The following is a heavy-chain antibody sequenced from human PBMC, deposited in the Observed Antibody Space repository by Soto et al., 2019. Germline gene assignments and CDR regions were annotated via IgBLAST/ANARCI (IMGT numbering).Heavy chain of an antibody. CDR3: VSQRTTLITQAYFDY. CDR1: GGSVTNSSYY. V-gene: IGHV4-39*01. CDR2: VYYIGRS. J-gene: IGHJ4*02. D-gene: IGHD1-20*01. Sequence: SETLSLTCTVSGGSVTNSSYYWGWIRQSPGKGLEWIGSVYYIGRSYSKSSVKSRVTISVDTSNNQFSLNLNSVTASDTAVYLCVSQRTTLITQAYFDYSGTGALITVSS.